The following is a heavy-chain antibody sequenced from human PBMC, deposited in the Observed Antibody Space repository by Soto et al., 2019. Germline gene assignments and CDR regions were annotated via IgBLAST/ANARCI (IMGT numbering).Heavy chain of an antibody. CDR2: ISAYNGNT. CDR1: GYTFTSYG. V-gene: IGHV1-18*01. Sequence: QVQLVQSGAEVKKPGASVKVSCKASGYTFTSYGISWVRQAPGQGLEWMGWISAYNGNTNYAQKPQGRVTMTTDTATSTANMELRSLRSDDTAVYYCARDWETTVTTPPDYWGQGTLVTVSS. J-gene: IGHJ4*02. CDR3: ARDWETTVTTPPDY. D-gene: IGHD4-17*01.